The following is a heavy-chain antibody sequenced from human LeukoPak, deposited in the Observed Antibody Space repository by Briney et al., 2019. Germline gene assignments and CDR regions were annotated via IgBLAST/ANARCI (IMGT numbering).Heavy chain of an antibody. CDR1: GFTFSSYA. Sequence: GGSLRLSCAASGFTFSSYAMHWVRQAPGKGLEWVAVISYDGSNKYYADSVKGRFTISRDNSKDTLYLQMNSLRAEDTAVYYCARDFDYWGQGTLVTVSS. J-gene: IGHJ4*02. CDR3: ARDFDY. CDR2: ISYDGSNK. V-gene: IGHV3-30*04.